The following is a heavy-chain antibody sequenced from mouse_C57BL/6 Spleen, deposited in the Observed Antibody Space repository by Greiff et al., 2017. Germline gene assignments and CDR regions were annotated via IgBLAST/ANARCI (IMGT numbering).Heavy chain of an antibody. Sequence: QVQLQQSGAELAKPGASVKLSCKASGYTFTSHWMHWVKQRPGQGLEWIGYINPSSGYTKYNQKFKDKATLTADKSSITAYMQLSSLTYEDSAVYYCARYDDGYYYAMDYWGQGTSVTVSS. CDR3: ARYDDGYYYAMDY. J-gene: IGHJ4*01. CDR1: GYTFTSHW. D-gene: IGHD2-3*01. CDR2: INPSSGYT. V-gene: IGHV1-7*01.